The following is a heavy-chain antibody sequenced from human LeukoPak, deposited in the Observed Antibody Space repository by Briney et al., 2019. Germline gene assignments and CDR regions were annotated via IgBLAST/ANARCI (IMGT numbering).Heavy chain of an antibody. CDR3: ARGGGSLWDYFDY. CDR2: ISYDGSNK. V-gene: IGHV3-30-3*01. Sequence: GGSLRLSCAASGFTFSSYAMHWVRQAPGKGLEQVAVISYDGSNKYYADSVKGRFTISRDNSKNTLYLQMNSLRAEDTAVYYCARGGGSLWDYFDYWGQGTLVTVSS. CDR1: GFTFSSYA. J-gene: IGHJ4*02. D-gene: IGHD1-26*01.